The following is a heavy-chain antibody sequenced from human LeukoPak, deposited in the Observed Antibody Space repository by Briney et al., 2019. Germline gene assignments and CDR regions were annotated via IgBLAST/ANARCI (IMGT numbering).Heavy chain of an antibody. V-gene: IGHV3-9*01. Sequence: PGGSLRLSCAASGSTFDDYAMHWVRHAPGKGLEWVSGIRWNSGSIGYADSVKRRFTISRDNAKNSLYLQMNSLRAEDTALYYCAKSLYYDSSGYYYGLFDYWGQGTLVTVSS. CDR1: GSTFDDYA. CDR2: IRWNSGSI. CDR3: AKSLYYDSSGYYYGLFDY. D-gene: IGHD3-22*01. J-gene: IGHJ4*02.